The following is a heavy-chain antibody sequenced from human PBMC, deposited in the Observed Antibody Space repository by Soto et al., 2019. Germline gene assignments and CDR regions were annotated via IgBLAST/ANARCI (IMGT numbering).Heavy chain of an antibody. D-gene: IGHD3-16*01. V-gene: IGHV4-34*01. Sequence: QVQLQQWGAGLLKPSETLSLSCAVYGGSFSGYYWSWIRQPPGKGLEWIGEINHSGSTNYNPSLKGRVTISVDTSKNQFSLRLSSVTAADTAAYYCASILRYLWGQGTLVTVSS. CDR2: INHSGST. J-gene: IGHJ4*02. CDR3: ASILRYL. CDR1: GGSFSGYY.